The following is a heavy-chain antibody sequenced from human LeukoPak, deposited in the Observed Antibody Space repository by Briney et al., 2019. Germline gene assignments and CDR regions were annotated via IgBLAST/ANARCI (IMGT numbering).Heavy chain of an antibody. CDR2: LGIDSGNT. D-gene: IGHD5-24*01. CDR3: ARDYKYAFDN. Sequence: GGSLRLSCAASGFTFSDYSMNGVRQAPGKGVEWISYLGIDSGNTNYADSVKGRFTISGDKAKNSLYLQMNSLRVDDTAVYYCARDYKYAFDNWGQGTLVTVSS. J-gene: IGHJ4*02. V-gene: IGHV3-48*01. CDR1: GFTFSDYS.